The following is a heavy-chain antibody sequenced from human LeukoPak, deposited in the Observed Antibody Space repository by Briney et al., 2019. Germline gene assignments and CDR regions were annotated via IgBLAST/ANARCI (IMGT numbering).Heavy chain of an antibody. D-gene: IGHD3-10*01. Sequence: ASVKVSCKASGGTFSSYAISWVRQAPGQGLEWMGGIIPLFGTANYAQKFQGRVTITTDESTSTAYMELRSLTSDDTAIYYCARGLGSNLERQFNWFDPWGQGTLVTVSS. CDR2: IIPLFGTA. CDR3: ARGLGSNLERQFNWFDP. J-gene: IGHJ5*02. CDR1: GGTFSSYA. V-gene: IGHV1-69*05.